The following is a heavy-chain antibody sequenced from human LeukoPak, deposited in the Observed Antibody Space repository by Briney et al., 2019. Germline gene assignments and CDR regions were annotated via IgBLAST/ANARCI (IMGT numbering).Heavy chain of an antibody. D-gene: IGHD3-3*01. CDR1: GYTFTSYG. CDR2: ISAYNGNT. V-gene: IGHV1-18*01. CDR3: AKGYDFWSGYYQRDWFDP. J-gene: IGHJ5*02. Sequence: ASVKVSCKASGYTFTSYGISWVRQAPGQGLEWMGWISAYNGNTNYAQKLQGRVTMTTDTSTSTAYMELRSLRSDDTAVYYCAKGYDFWSGYYQRDWFDPWGQGTLVTVSS.